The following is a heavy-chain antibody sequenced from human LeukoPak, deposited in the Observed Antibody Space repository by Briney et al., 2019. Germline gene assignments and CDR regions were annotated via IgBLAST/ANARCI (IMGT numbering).Heavy chain of an antibody. J-gene: IGHJ5*01. CDR1: GFNFRSFW. D-gene: IGHD1-1*01. CDR2: IKQDGSEK. CDR3: ARCRSGNTKWFDP. Sequence: GGSLRLSCATSGFNFRSFWMSWVRQAPGKGLEWVANIKQDGSEKYYVDSVKGRFTISRDNAKNSLYLQTNSLRAEDTAVYYCARCRSGNTKWFDPWGQGTMVTVSS. V-gene: IGHV3-7*05.